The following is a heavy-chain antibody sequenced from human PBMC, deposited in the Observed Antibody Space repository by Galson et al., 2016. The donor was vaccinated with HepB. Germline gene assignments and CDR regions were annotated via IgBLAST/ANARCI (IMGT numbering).Heavy chain of an antibody. CDR2: IDGPTPNT. CDR1: GSTFRNYA. V-gene: IGHV3-23*01. J-gene: IGHJ4*02. D-gene: IGHD6-19*01. CDR3: TTWLSHHFDY. Sequence: SLRLSCAASGSTFRNYALSWVRRAPGKGLEWVSHIDGPTPNTHYADSVRGRFPIYRDNSRDTLYLQMDSLTAEDSAIYYCTTWLSHHFDYWGQGTRVTVSS.